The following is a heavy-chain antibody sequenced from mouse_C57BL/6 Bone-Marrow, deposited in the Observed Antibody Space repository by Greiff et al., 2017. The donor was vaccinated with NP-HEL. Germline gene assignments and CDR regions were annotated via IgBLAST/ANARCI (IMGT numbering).Heavy chain of an antibody. CDR1: GYTFTSYW. Sequence: QVQLQQPGAELVMPGASVKLSCKASGYTFTSYWMHWVKQRPGQGLEWIGEIDPSASYTNYNQKFKGKSTLPVDKSSSTAYMQLRSLTSEDSAVYYCAKSLLYDYYSPDYYDYWGRGTTLTVSS. CDR2: IDPSASYT. CDR3: AKSLLYDYYSPDYYDY. V-gene: IGHV1-69*01. J-gene: IGHJ2*01. D-gene: IGHD2-12*01.